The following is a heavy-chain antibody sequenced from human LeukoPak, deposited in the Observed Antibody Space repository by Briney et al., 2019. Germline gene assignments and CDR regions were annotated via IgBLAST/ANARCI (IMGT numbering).Heavy chain of an antibody. Sequence: GASVKVSCKASGGTFSSYAISWVRQAPGQGLEWMGRIIPILGIANYAQKFQGRVTITADNSTRTAYMELSSLRSEDTAVYYCARRGTIRPYYFDYWGQGTLVTVSS. CDR2: IIPILGIA. V-gene: IGHV1-69*04. J-gene: IGHJ4*02. D-gene: IGHD3-9*01. CDR1: GGTFSSYA. CDR3: ARRGTIRPYYFDY.